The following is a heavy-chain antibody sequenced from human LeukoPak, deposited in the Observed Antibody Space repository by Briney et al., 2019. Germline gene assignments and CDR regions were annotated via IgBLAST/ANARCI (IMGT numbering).Heavy chain of an antibody. CDR1: GFTFSKYW. J-gene: IGHJ4*02. Sequence: PGGSLRLSCAASGFTFSKYWMLWVRQAPGKGLESVSRINTDGTVTTYADSVKGRFTVSRDNADNTMFLQMNSVRDEDTAVYYCETKQGLPPPPDSWAQGTPVTVPS. D-gene: IGHD6-19*01. CDR2: INTDGTVT. CDR3: ETKQGLPPPPDS. V-gene: IGHV3-74*01.